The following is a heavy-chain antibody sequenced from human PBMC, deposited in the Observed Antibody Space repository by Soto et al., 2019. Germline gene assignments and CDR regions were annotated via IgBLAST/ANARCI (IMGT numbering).Heavy chain of an antibody. CDR3: ARAPDDFWSGYYEDFDY. D-gene: IGHD3-3*01. V-gene: IGHV3-33*08. J-gene: IGHJ4*02. CDR1: GFTFSSYG. CDR2: IWYDGSNK. Sequence: GGSLRLSCAASGFTFSSYGMHWVRQAPGKGLEWVAVIWYDGSNKYYADSVKGQFTISRDNSKNTLYLQMNSLRAEDTAVYYCARAPDDFWSGYYEDFDYWGQGTLVTVSS.